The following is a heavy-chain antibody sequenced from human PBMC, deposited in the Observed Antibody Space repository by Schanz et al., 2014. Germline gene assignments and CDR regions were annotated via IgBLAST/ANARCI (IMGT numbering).Heavy chain of an antibody. J-gene: IGHJ4*02. Sequence: QVQLVESGGGLVKPGGSLRLSCAASGFTFSDYYMNWIRQPPGKGLEWLGSAYYRGSTYYSPSLKSRVSISMDGSKSQFSLRLTSMTAADTAVYYCARLGITGTTVFYWGQGTLVTVSS. CDR2: AYYRGST. V-gene: IGHV4-38-2*01. CDR1: GFTFSDYY. CDR3: ARLGITGTTVFY. D-gene: IGHD1-20*01.